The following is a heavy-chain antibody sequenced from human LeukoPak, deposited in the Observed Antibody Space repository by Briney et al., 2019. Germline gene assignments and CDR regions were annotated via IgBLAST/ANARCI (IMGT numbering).Heavy chain of an antibody. V-gene: IGHV4-59*01. J-gene: IGHJ5*02. Sequence: PSETLSLTCTVSGGSISSYYWSWIRQPPGKGLEWIGYIYYSGSTNYNPSLKSRVTISVDTSKNQFSLKLSSVTAADTAVYYCARDPRRYNWNDVGWFDPWGQGTLVTVSS. D-gene: IGHD1-20*01. CDR3: ARDPRRYNWNDVGWFDP. CDR1: GGSISSYY. CDR2: IYYSGST.